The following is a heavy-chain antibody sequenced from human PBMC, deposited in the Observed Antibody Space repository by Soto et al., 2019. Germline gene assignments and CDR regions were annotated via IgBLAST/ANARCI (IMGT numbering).Heavy chain of an antibody. D-gene: IGHD6-6*01. Sequence: QLQLQESGPGLVKPSETLSLTCTVSGGSISSSSYYWGWIRQPPGKGLEWIGSIYYSGSTYYNPSLKSRVTISVDTSKNQFSLKLSSVTAADTAVYYCASPSIQVVEDTSQYYYYYMDVWGKGTTVTVSS. CDR1: GGSISSSSYY. V-gene: IGHV4-39*01. CDR2: IYYSGST. J-gene: IGHJ6*03. CDR3: ASPSIQVVEDTSQYYYYYMDV.